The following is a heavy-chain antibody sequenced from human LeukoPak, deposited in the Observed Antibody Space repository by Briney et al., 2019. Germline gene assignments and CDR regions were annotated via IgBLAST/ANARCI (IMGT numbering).Heavy chain of an antibody. D-gene: IGHD3-9*01. CDR2: IYYSGST. Sequence: PSETLSLTCSVSGVSISSYYWSWIRQPPGKGLEWIGYIYYSGSTNYNPSLKSRVTISVDTSKNQFSLKLSSVTAADTAVYYCARGYYDILTGYSPSDYWGQGTLVTVSS. CDR3: ARGYYDILTGYSPSDY. V-gene: IGHV4-59*01. J-gene: IGHJ4*02. CDR1: GVSISSYY.